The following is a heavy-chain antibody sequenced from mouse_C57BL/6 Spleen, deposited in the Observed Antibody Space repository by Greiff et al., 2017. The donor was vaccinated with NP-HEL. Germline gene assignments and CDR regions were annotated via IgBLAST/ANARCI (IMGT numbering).Heavy chain of an antibody. D-gene: IGHD4-1*01. Sequence: EVKLMESGGGLVKPGGSLKLSCAASGFTFTDYGMHWVRQAPEKGLEWVAYISSGSSTIYYADTVKGRFTISRDNAKNTLFLQMTSLRSEDTAVYYCANWAAMDYWGQGTSVTVSS. CDR1: GFTFTDYG. V-gene: IGHV5-17*01. CDR3: ANWAAMDY. J-gene: IGHJ4*01. CDR2: ISSGSSTI.